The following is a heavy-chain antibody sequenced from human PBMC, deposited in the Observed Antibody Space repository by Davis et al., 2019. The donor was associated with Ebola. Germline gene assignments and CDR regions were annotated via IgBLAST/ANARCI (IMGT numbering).Heavy chain of an antibody. CDR2: INSDGSLI. Sequence: GESLKISCAASRFTFSNYWMHWVRQASGKGLVWVSRINSDGSLISYADSVKGRFTISRDKAKNTLYLQMNSLRAEDTAVYYCAREIYDYYDSGGFDYWGQGTLVTVSS. D-gene: IGHD3-22*01. J-gene: IGHJ4*02. CDR3: AREIYDYYDSGGFDY. V-gene: IGHV3-74*01. CDR1: RFTFSNYW.